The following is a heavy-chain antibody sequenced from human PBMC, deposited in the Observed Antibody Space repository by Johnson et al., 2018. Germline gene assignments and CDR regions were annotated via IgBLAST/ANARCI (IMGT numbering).Heavy chain of an antibody. Sequence: EVQLVESGGGLIQPGGSLRLSCAASGFTVSDNHVTWVRQAPGKGLEWVSVIYNDGRTYYADSVKGRFTISSDNSKNTLYLQMNNLRADDTAVYYCLGYGGNSYWVQGTLVTVSS. D-gene: IGHD4-23*01. CDR3: LGYGGNSY. CDR2: IYNDGRT. J-gene: IGHJ4*02. V-gene: IGHV3-53*01. CDR1: GFTVSDNH.